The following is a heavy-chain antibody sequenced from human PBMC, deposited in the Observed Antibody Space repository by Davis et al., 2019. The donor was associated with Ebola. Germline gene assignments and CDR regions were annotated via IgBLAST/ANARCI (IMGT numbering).Heavy chain of an antibody. V-gene: IGHV1-18*04. CDR1: GYTFTGHY. Sequence: ASVKVSCKTSGYTFTGHYIQWVRQAPGQGLEWMGWISAYNGNTNYAQKLQGRVTMTTDTSTSTAYMELRSLRSDDTAVYYCARAIGYDSSGYYYRGFDYWGQGTLVTVSS. CDR3: ARAIGYDSSGYYYRGFDY. J-gene: IGHJ4*02. D-gene: IGHD3-22*01. CDR2: ISAYNGNT.